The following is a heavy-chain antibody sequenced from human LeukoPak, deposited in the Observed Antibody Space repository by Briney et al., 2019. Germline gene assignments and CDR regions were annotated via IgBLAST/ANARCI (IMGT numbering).Heavy chain of an antibody. CDR2: INPNSGGT. J-gene: IGHJ6*02. D-gene: IGHD3-10*01. V-gene: IGHV1-2*02. CDR1: GYTFTSYG. CDR3: ARDWGDYYYYGMDV. Sequence: ASVKVSCKASGYTFTSYGISWVRQAPGQGLEWMGWINPNSGGTNYAQKFQGRVTMTRDTSISTAYMELSRLRSDDTAVYYCARDWGDYYYYGMDVWGQGTTVTVSS.